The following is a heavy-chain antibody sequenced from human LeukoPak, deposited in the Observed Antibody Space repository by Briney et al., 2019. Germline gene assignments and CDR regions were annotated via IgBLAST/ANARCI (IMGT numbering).Heavy chain of an antibody. CDR1: GYTFTGYY. J-gene: IGHJ4*02. D-gene: IGHD5-12*01. V-gene: IGHV1-2*02. Sequence: ASVKVSCKASGYTFTGYYMHWVRQAPGQGLEWMGWINPNSGDTNYAQNFQGRVTMTRDTSISTAYMELSRLRSDDTAVYYCARDMVEYSGYEGLHYWGQGTLVTVSS. CDR3: ARDMVEYSGYEGLHY. CDR2: INPNSGDT.